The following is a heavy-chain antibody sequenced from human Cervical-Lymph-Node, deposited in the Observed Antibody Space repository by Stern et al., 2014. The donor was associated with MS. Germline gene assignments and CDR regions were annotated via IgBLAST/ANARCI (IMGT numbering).Heavy chain of an antibody. CDR1: GDTLSEIC. V-gene: IGHV1-24*01. CDR2: VDPQSGET. J-gene: IGHJ6*02. CDR3: ATHRGRVTYYYGMDV. D-gene: IGHD2-21*02. Sequence: VQLVESGAEVKKPGASVKVSCKASGDTLSEICMHWVRQAPGKGLEWMGGVDPQSGETINAQKFQGRVTMAEDRSTATAYVELSSLRSEDTAMYYCATHRGRVTYYYGMDVWGQGTTVTVSS.